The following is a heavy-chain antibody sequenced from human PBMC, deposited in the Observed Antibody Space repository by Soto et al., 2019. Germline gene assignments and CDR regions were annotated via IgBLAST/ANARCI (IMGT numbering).Heavy chain of an antibody. J-gene: IGHJ3*02. CDR1: GFTFSSYD. CDR3: ARSYSRMDAFDI. CDR2: IGTAGDT. V-gene: IGHV3-13*01. D-gene: IGHD6-13*01. Sequence: GGFLRLSCAASGFTFSSYDMHWVRQATGKGLEWVSAIGTAGDTYYPGSVKGRFTISRENAKNSLYLQMNSLRAGDTAVYYCARSYSRMDAFDIWGQGTMVTVSS.